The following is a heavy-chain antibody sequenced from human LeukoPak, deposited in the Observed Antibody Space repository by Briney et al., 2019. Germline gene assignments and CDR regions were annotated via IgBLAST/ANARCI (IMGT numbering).Heavy chain of an antibody. CDR1: GGSISSYY. CDR3: VRPHMIDDAFDI. Sequence: SETLSLTCTVSGGSISSYYWSWIRQPPGKGLEWIGYIYYSGSTNYNPSLKSRVTISVDTSKNQFSLKLSSVTAADTAVYYCVRPHMIDDAFDIWGQGTMVTVSS. V-gene: IGHV4-59*01. CDR2: IYYSGST. D-gene: IGHD3-22*01. J-gene: IGHJ3*02.